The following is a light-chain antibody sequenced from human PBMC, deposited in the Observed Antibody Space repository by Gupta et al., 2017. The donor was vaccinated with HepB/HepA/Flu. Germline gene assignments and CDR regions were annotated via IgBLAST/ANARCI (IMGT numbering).Light chain of an antibody. J-gene: IGKJ3*01. CDR1: QSLLHSKAYNY. CDR3: MQDLQRT. CDR2: LGA. V-gene: IGKV2-28*01. Sequence: IGRTQPPLSLPVPPGEPASISCRSSQSLLHSKAYNYLDWDLPKAGQSPHLLINLGAKRGSGVPDRFSGSGTGTDFTLKSSRVEDEDVGVYYFMQDLQRTFGHGTQVDIK.